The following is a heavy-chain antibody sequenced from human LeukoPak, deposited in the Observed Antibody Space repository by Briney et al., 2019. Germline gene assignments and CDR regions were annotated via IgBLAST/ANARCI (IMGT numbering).Heavy chain of an antibody. CDR1: GFTFRNYG. CDR2: IRYDGSNK. V-gene: IGHV3-30*02. D-gene: IGHD6-19*01. J-gene: IGHJ3*02. CDR3: AKDRQWLVPGAFDI. Sequence: PGGSLRLSCAASGFTFRNYGMHWVRQAPGKGLEWVAFIRYDGSNKYYVDSVNGRFTISRDNSKNTLYLQMNSLRAVNTAVYYCAKDRQWLVPGAFDIWRQGTMVTVSS.